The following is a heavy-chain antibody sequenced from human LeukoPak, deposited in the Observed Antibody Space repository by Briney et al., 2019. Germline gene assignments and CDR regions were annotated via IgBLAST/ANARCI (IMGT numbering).Heavy chain of an antibody. D-gene: IGHD3-9*01. CDR3: GKTDIYFNPIDY. CDR2: IHRDGRT. V-gene: IGHV4-4*02. J-gene: IGHJ4*02. Sequence: PSETLSLTCAVSGVSISSSEWWIWVRQPPGQGLEWIGEIHRDGRTRYNPSLKSRVTMSMDYSKNQFSLSVTAVTAADTAIYYCGKTDIYFNPIDYWGPGSLVTVSS. CDR1: GVSISSSEW.